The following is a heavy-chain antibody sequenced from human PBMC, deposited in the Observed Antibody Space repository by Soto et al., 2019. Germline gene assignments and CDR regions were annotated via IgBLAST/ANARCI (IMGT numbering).Heavy chain of an antibody. D-gene: IGHD6-6*01. V-gene: IGHV4-59*01. CDR3: ARAKYSSSADFDY. J-gene: IGHJ4*02. CDR1: GGSISSDC. CDR2: ISDSGGT. Sequence: PSETLSLTCTVSGGSISSDCWSWIRQPPGKRLEWIGYISDSGGTNYNPSLKSRVTISVDTSKNQFSLKLSSVTAADTAVYYCARAKYSSSADFDYWGQGTLVTVSS.